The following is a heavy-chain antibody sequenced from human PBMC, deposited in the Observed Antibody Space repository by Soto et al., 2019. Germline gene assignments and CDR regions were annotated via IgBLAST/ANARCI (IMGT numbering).Heavy chain of an antibody. D-gene: IGHD6-19*01. CDR2: IIPIFGTA. J-gene: IGHJ4*02. CDR3: ATSFAPGYSSGWYDHHFDY. CDR1: GGTFSSYA. Sequence: GASVKVSCKASGGTFSSYAISWVRQAPGQGLEWMGGIIPIFGTANYAQKFQGRVTITADESTSTAYMELSSLRSEDTAVYYCATSFAPGYSSGWYDHHFDYWGQGTLVTVSS. V-gene: IGHV1-69*13.